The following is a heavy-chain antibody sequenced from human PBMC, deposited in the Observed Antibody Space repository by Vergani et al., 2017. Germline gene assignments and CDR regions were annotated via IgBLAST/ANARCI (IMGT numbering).Heavy chain of an antibody. J-gene: IGHJ4*02. Sequence: QVQLVQSGAEVKKPGASVKVSCKASGYTFTSYYMHWVRPAPGQGLEWMGIINPSGGSTSYAQKFQGRVTMTRDTSTSTVYMELSSLRSEDTAVYYCARGDIVVVPAALPAADYWGQGTLVTVSS. CDR1: GYTFTSYY. CDR3: ARGDIVVVPAALPAADY. D-gene: IGHD2-2*02. V-gene: IGHV1-46*01. CDR2: INPSGGST.